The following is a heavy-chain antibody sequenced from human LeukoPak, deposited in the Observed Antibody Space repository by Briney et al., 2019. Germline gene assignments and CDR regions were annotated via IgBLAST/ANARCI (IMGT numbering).Heavy chain of an antibody. CDR3: ARHYGGNPLDAFDI. Sequence: ASVKVSCKASGYTFTSYGISWVRQAPGQGLEWMGWISAYNGNTNYAQKLQGRVPMTTDTSTSTAYMELRSLRSDDTAVYYCARHYGGNPLDAFDIWGQGTMVTVSS. CDR2: ISAYNGNT. D-gene: IGHD4-23*01. J-gene: IGHJ3*02. CDR1: GYTFTSYG. V-gene: IGHV1-18*01.